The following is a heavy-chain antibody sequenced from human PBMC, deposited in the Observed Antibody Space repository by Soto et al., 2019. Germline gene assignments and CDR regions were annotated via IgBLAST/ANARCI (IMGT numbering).Heavy chain of an antibody. CDR3: ARDLYGDEEYYFDY. Sequence: SETLSLTCTVSGGSISSYYWSWIRKPPGKGMKWIGYIYYRRSTNYKPSLKSRVTISVDTSKNQFSLKLSSVTAADTAVYYCARDLYGDEEYYFDYWGQGTLVTVSS. V-gene: IGHV4-59*01. CDR1: GGSISSYY. CDR2: IYYRRST. D-gene: IGHD4-17*01. J-gene: IGHJ4*02.